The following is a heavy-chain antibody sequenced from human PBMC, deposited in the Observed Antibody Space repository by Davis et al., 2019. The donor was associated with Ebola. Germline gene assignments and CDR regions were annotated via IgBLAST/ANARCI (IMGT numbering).Heavy chain of an antibody. CDR1: GYTFTSYD. J-gene: IGHJ6*02. D-gene: IGHD6-6*01. Sequence: ASVKVSCKASGYTFTSYDINWVRQATGQGLEWMGWMNPNSGNTGYAQKFQGRVTMTRNTSISTAYMELSSLRSEDTAVYYCATVVYSSSQYYYYYGMDVWGQGTMVTVSS. V-gene: IGHV1-8*01. CDR2: MNPNSGNT. CDR3: ATVVYSSSQYYYYYGMDV.